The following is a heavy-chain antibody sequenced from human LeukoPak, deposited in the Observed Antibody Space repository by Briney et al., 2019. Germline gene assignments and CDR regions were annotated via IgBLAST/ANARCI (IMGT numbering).Heavy chain of an antibody. CDR3: ARRRKPTLWLPRADWYFDL. CDR2: IYHSGST. CDR1: GYSIKSGYY. V-gene: IGHV4-38-2*02. J-gene: IGHJ2*01. D-gene: IGHD5-18*01. Sequence: SETLSLTCTVSGYSIKSGYYWGWIRQPPGKGLEWIGSIYHSGSTNYHPSLKSRVTRSVDASKNQFSVKLSSVPAADTAVYYCARRRKPTLWLPRADWYFDLWGRGTLVTVFS.